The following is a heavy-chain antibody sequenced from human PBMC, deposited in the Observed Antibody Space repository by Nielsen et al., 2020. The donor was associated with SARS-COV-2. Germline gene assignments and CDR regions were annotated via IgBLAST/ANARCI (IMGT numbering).Heavy chain of an antibody. CDR3: ARTPIAAEGYYYYGMDV. V-gene: IGHV2-70*11. D-gene: IGHD6-13*01. J-gene: IGHJ6*02. CDR1: GFSLSTSGMC. CDR2: IDWDDDK. Sequence: SGPTLVKPTQTLTLTCTFSGFSLSTSGMCVSWIRQPPGKALEWLARIDWDDDKYYSTSLKTRLTISKDTSKNQVVLTMTNMDPVDTATYYCARTPIAAEGYYYYGMDVWAKGPRSPSP.